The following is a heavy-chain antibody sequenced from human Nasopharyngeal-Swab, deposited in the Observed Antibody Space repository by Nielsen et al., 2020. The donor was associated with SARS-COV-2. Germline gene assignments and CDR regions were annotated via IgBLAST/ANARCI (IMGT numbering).Heavy chain of an antibody. CDR2: IAYDGVNK. CDR1: GFIFRSYA. Sequence: GESLKISCTGSGFIFRSYAMHWVHQAPGTGLEWVALIAYDGVNKFYADSVKGRFTISRDNSQNTLYLHMNSLGPDDTALYYCATDGSRYFDSWGQGTLVTVSS. D-gene: IGHD1-26*01. CDR3: ATDGSRYFDS. J-gene: IGHJ4*02. V-gene: IGHV3-30-3*01.